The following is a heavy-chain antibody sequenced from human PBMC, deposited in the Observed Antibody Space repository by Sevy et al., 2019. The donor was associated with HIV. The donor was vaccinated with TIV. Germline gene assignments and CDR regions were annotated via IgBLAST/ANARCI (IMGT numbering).Heavy chain of an antibody. CDR3: ARGHYYGSADYYYYYMDV. J-gene: IGHJ6*03. V-gene: IGHV4-59*01. CDR2: IYYSGST. CDR1: GGSISSYY. Sequence: SETLSLTCTVSGGSISSYYWSWIRQPPGNGLEWIGYIYYSGSTNYNPSLKSRVTISVDTSKNQFSLKLSSVTAADTAVYYCARGHYYGSADYYYYYMDVWGKGTTVTVSS. D-gene: IGHD3-10*01.